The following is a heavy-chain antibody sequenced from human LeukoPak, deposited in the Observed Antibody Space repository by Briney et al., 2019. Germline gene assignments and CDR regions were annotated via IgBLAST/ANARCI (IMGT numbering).Heavy chain of an antibody. Sequence: SVKVSCKASGGTFSSYAISCVRQAPGQGLEWMGRIIPIFGTANYAQKFQGRVTITADKSTSTAYMELSSLRSEDTAVYYCARVNYYDSSGYFDYFQHWGQGTLVTVSS. CDR1: GGTFSSYA. V-gene: IGHV1-69*06. CDR2: IIPIFGTA. CDR3: ARVNYYDSSGYFDYFQH. D-gene: IGHD3-22*01. J-gene: IGHJ1*01.